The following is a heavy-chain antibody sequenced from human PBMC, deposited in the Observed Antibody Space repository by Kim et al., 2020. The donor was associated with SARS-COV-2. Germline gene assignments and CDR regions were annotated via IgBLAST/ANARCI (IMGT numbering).Heavy chain of an antibody. J-gene: IGHJ4*02. D-gene: IGHD6-13*01. V-gene: IGHV3-23*01. CDR1: GFTFSSYA. Sequence: GGSLRLSCAASGFTFSSYAMSWVRQAPGKGLEWVSAISGSGGSTYYADSVKGRFTISRDNSKNTLYLQMNSLRAEDTAVYYCAKGGGYSSSWYVYYFDYWGQGTLVTVSS. CDR3: AKGGGYSSSWYVYYFDY. CDR2: ISGSGGST.